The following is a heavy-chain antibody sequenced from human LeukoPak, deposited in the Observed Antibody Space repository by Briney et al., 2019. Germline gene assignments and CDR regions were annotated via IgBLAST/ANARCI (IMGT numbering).Heavy chain of an antibody. CDR1: GGSFSGYY. V-gene: IGHV4-34*01. CDR2: ISHSGST. D-gene: IGHD5-18*01. Sequence: SETLSLTCAVYGGSFSGYYWSWIRQPPGKGLEWIGEISHSGSTNYNPSLKSRVTISVDTSTNQFSLKLSSVTAADTAVYYCAREGLLGLYYYYMDVWGKGTTVTISS. CDR3: AREGLLGLYYYYMDV. J-gene: IGHJ6*03.